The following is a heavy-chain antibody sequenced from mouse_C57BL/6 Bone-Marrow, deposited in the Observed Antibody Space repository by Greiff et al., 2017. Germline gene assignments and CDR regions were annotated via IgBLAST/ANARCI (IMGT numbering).Heavy chain of an antibody. CDR3: AREEIYYDYGSHFDY. J-gene: IGHJ2*01. CDR1: GYTFTSYW. CDR2: IDPSDSYT. Sequence: QVQLQQPGAELVKPGASVKLSCKASGYTFTSYWMQWVKQRPGQGLEWIGEIDPSDSYTNYNQKFKGKATLTVDTSSSTAYMQLSSLTSADSAVYYCAREEIYYDYGSHFDYWGQGTTLTVSS. D-gene: IGHD2-4*01. V-gene: IGHV1-50*01.